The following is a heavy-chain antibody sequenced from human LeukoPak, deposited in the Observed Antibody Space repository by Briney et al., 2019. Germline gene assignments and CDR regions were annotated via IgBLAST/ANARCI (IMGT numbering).Heavy chain of an antibody. CDR3: ARDGRPLDY. CDR1: GTTFSRYR. CDR2: IKQDGGEK. Sequence: PGGSLRLSCVDSGTTFSRYRMSWVRQAPGKGLEWVANIKQDGGEKYYVDSVKGRFTISRDNAKNSLYLQMNSLRVEDTAVYYCARDGRPLDYWGQGTLVTVSA. V-gene: IGHV3-7*03. J-gene: IGHJ4*02.